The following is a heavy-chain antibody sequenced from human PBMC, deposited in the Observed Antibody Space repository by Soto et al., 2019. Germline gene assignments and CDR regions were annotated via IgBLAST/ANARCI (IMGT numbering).Heavy chain of an antibody. J-gene: IGHJ3*01. D-gene: IGHD5-12*01. CDR2: IKSGGSFT. CDR1: GFSFSAFE. V-gene: IGHV3-48*03. CDR3: TKEKSVINRGYDCFDL. Sequence: PGGSLRLSCAASGFSFSAFEMNWVRQAPGKGPEWVAHIKSGGSFTLYAASVKGRFTISRDDADNSLYLQMNRLRAEDTALYYCTKEKSVINRGYDCFDLWGRGTMVTVSS.